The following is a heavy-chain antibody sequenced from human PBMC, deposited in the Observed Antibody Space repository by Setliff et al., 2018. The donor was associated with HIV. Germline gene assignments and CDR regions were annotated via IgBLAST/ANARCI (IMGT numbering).Heavy chain of an antibody. D-gene: IGHD3-9*01. Sequence: PGGSLRLSCAASGFSFSNYGMHWVRQAPGKGLEWVAVIWYDGNKKDYGDSVKGRFTISRDNSKDTLYLQMSSLRADDTAIYYCARAPGDILTAYFGGLNYWGQGALVTVSS. CDR3: ARAPGDILTAYFGGLNY. J-gene: IGHJ4*02. CDR2: IWYDGNKK. V-gene: IGHV3-33*01. CDR1: GFSFSNYG.